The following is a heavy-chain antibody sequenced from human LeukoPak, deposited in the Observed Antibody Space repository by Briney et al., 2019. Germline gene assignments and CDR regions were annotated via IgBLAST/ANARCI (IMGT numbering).Heavy chain of an antibody. CDR3: ARLLKGFDP. CDR1: GFTFSYYS. J-gene: IGHJ5*02. D-gene: IGHD2-21*01. CDR2: ISTSSSTI. V-gene: IGHV3-48*01. Sequence: PGGSLRLSCAASGFTFSYYSMNWVRQAPGKGLEWVSYISTSSSTIYYADSVKGRFTISRDNSKNTLYLQMNSLRAEDTAVYYCARLLKGFDPWGQGTLVTVSS.